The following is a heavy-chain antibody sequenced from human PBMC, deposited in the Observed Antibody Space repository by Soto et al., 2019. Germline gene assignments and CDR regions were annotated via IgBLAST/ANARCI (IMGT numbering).Heavy chain of an antibody. J-gene: IGHJ4*02. CDR2: ISSSSSYI. Sequence: EVQLVESGGGLVKPGGSLRLSCAASGFTFSSYSMNWVRQAPGKGLEWVSSISSSSSYIYYADSVKGRFTISRDNAKNSLYLQMNSLRAEDTAVYYCARDLSPYGDYPLFGYWGQGTLVTVSS. D-gene: IGHD4-17*01. CDR1: GFTFSSYS. CDR3: ARDLSPYGDYPLFGY. V-gene: IGHV3-21*01.